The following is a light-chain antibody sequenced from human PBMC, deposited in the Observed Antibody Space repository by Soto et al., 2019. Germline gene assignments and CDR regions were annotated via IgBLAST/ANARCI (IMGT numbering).Light chain of an antibody. CDR1: QSVSTY. CDR3: QQRSGWYT. J-gene: IGKJ2*01. CDR2: DAS. Sequence: DIVLTQSPATLSLSPGERATPSCRASQSVSTYVAWYQQKPGQAPRLLVYDASNRATGIPARFSGSGSGTDFTLTISGLEPEDFAIYYCQQRSGWYTFGQGTKVDIK. V-gene: IGKV3-11*01.